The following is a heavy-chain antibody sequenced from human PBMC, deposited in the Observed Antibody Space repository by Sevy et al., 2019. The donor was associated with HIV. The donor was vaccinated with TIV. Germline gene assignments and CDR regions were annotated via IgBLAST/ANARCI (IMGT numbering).Heavy chain of an antibody. D-gene: IGHD2-15*01. CDR2: ISYDGSNK. V-gene: IGHV3-30-3*01. Sequence: GESLKISCAASGFTFSSYAMHWVRQAPGKGLEWVAVISYDGSNKYYADSVKGRITISRDNSKNTLYLQMNSLRAEDTAVYYCARALGGSCYSGVDYWGQGTLVTVSS. CDR1: GFTFSSYA. J-gene: IGHJ4*02. CDR3: ARALGGSCYSGVDY.